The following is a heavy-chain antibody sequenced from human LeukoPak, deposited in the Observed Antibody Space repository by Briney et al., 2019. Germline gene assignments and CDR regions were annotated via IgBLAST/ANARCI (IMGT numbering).Heavy chain of an antibody. V-gene: IGHV3-21*01. CDR3: ARDQGDDYNLFDY. D-gene: IGHD5-24*01. Sequence: GGSLRLSCAASGFTFSSYSMNWVRQAPGKGLEWVSSISSSSSYIYYVDSVKGRFTISRDNAKNSLYLQMNSLRAEDTAVYYCARDQGDDYNLFDYWGQGTLVTVSS. CDR2: ISSSSSYI. J-gene: IGHJ4*02. CDR1: GFTFSSYS.